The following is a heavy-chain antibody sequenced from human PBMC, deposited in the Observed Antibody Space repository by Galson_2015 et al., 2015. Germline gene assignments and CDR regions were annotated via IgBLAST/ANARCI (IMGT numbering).Heavy chain of an antibody. D-gene: IGHD1-26*01. Sequence: SLRLSCAASGFTFSSYSMNWVRQAPGKGLEWVSSISSSSSYIYYADSVKGRFTISRDNAKNSLYLQMNSLRAEDTAEYYCARERGVRATTGLFDYWGQGTLVTVSS. CDR1: GFTFSSYS. J-gene: IGHJ4*02. CDR2: ISSSSSYI. CDR3: ARERGVRATTGLFDY. V-gene: IGHV3-21*01.